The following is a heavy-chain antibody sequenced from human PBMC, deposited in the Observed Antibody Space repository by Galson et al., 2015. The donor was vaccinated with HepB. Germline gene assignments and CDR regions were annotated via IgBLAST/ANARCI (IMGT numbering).Heavy chain of an antibody. CDR2: IKQDGSEK. D-gene: IGHD2-2*01. CDR3: ARLMTSVRPYFYIDV. V-gene: IGHV3-7*03. Sequence: SLRLSCAASEFTFGTYRMTWVRQAPGKGLEWVANIKQDGSEKYYMDSVKGRFTISRDNAKNSLYLQMNSLRAEDTAVYYCARLMTSVRPYFYIDVWGKGTTVTVSS. CDR1: EFTFGTYR. J-gene: IGHJ6*03.